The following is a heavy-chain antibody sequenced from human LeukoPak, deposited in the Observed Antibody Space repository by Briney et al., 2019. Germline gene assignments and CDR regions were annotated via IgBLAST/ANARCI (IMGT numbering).Heavy chain of an antibody. CDR2: ISDTGDKT. Sequence: PGGSLRLSCAASGFTFSDFAMSWLRQAPGKGLKWVSAISDTGDKTYYAASVKGRFTISRDNSKDTVYLQMISLRADDTAVFYCVKEGVDRGFTRSFEIWGHGTLVTVSS. CDR3: VKEGVDRGFTRSFEI. V-gene: IGHV3-23*01. D-gene: IGHD3-10*01. J-gene: IGHJ3*02. CDR1: GFTFSDFA.